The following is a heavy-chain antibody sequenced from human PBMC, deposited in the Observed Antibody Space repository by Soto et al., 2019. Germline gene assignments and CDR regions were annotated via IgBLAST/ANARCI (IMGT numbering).Heavy chain of an antibody. CDR3: AKDKGSSGWYFDH. CDR1: GFSISTYA. V-gene: IGHV3-30*18. CDR2: ISSDGTNK. D-gene: IGHD6-19*01. J-gene: IGHJ4*02. Sequence: QVQLVESGGGVVQPGRSLRLSCVASGFSISTYAMHWVRQAPGKGLEWVAVISSDGTNKYYADSVKGRFTIARDNSKITVYLYINSLGAEDTALFFCAKDKGSSGWYFDHWGQGTLVTVSS.